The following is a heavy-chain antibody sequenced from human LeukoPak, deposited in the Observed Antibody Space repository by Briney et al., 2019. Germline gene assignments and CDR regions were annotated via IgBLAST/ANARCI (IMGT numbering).Heavy chain of an antibody. V-gene: IGHV3-23*01. J-gene: IGHJ6*03. Sequence: GGSLRLSCAASGFTFSSYAMSWVRQAPGKGLEWVSAISGSGGSTYYADSVKGRFTISRDNSKNTLYLQMNSLRAEDTAVYYCAKGSGYYYDSSGYYYSYYYMDLWGKGTTVTVSS. CDR1: GFTFSSYA. CDR2: ISGSGGST. CDR3: AKGSGYYYDSSGYYYSYYYMDL. D-gene: IGHD3-22*01.